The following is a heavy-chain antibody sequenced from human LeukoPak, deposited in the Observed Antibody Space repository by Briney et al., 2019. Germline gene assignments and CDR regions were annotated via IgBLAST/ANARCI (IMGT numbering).Heavy chain of an antibody. V-gene: IGHV3-48*04. CDR1: GFTFSSYR. Sequence: GGSLRLSCAASGFTFSSYRMNWVRQAPGKGLEWVSYITSRSSTIYYADSVKGRFTISRDNAKNSLYLQMNSLRAEDTAVYYCAGDLNHYYGMDVWGQGTTVTVSS. D-gene: IGHD1-14*01. J-gene: IGHJ6*02. CDR3: AGDLNHYYGMDV. CDR2: ITSRSSTI.